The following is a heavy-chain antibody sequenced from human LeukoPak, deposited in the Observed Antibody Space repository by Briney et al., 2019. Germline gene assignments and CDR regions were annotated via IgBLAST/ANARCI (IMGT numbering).Heavy chain of an antibody. CDR2: ISAYNGNT. Sequence: ASVKVSCKASGYTFTSYGISWVRQAPGQGLEWMGWISAYNGNTNYAQKLQGRVTMTTDTSTSTAYMELRSLRSDDTAVYYCARGLYYDFWSGYYTDYWGQGTLVTVSS. J-gene: IGHJ4*02. CDR3: ARGLYYDFWSGYYTDY. D-gene: IGHD3-3*01. CDR1: GYTFTSYG. V-gene: IGHV1-18*01.